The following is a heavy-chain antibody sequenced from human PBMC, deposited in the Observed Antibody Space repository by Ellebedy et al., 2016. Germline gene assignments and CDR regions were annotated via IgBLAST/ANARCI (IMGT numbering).Heavy chain of an antibody. CDR2: MHTSGST. D-gene: IGHD6-13*01. CDR1: GGSISSHY. J-gene: IGHJ4*02. V-gene: IGHV4-4*07. Sequence: SETLSLTXTVSGGSISSHYWSWIRQFAGKELEWIGRMHTSGSTNYNPSLNSRVTMSIDTSKNQFSLKLSSVTAADTAVYFCARDKGILAAGDFDSWGQGTLVTVSS. CDR3: ARDKGILAAGDFDS.